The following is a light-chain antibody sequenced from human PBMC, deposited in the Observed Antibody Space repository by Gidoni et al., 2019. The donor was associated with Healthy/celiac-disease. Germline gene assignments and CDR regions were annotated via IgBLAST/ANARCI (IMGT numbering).Light chain of an antibody. CDR3: CSYAGGSTFVV. CDR1: SSYVGSYNL. V-gene: IGLV2-23*02. Sequence: QSALTQPASVSGSPGQSITISCTGTSSYVGSYNLVSWYQHHPGKAPKLLIYEVSKRPSGVSNRFSGSKSGNTASLTISGLQAEDEADYYCCSYAGGSTFVVFGGGTKLTVL. J-gene: IGLJ2*01. CDR2: EVS.